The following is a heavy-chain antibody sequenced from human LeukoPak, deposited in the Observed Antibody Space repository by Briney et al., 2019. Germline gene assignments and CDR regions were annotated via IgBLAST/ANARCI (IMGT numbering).Heavy chain of an antibody. CDR2: IIPIFGLA. V-gene: IGHV1-69*05. CDR3: ERVFRRWFDS. D-gene: IGHD1-14*01. Sequence: GASVKVSCKASGGTFSTYAIVWVRQAPGQGLEWMGGIIPIFGLANYAQKFQRRVTITTEESTSTAYMELISLRSEDTAVYYCERVFRRWFDSWGQGTLVTVSS. J-gene: IGHJ5*01. CDR1: GGTFSTYA.